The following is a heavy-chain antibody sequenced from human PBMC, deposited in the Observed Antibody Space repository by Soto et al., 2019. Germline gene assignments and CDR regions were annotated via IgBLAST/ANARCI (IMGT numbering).Heavy chain of an antibody. CDR1: GGSISSGDYY. J-gene: IGHJ4*02. V-gene: IGHV4-30-4*01. CDR3: ATAHCGGDCYLDY. CDR2: IYYSGST. D-gene: IGHD2-21*02. Sequence: SETLSLTCTVSGGSISSGDYYWSWIRQPPGKGLEWIGYIYYSGSTYYNPSLKSRVTISVDTSKNQFSLKLSSVTAADTAVYYCATAHCGGDCYLDYWGQGTLVTVSS.